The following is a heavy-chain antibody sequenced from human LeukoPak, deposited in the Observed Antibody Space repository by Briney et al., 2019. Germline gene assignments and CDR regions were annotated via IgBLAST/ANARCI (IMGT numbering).Heavy chain of an antibody. Sequence: SETLSLTCTVSGGSISSFYWSWIRQPPGKGLEWIGYIYYSGSTNYNPSLKSRVTISVDTSKNQFSLKLSSVTAADTAVYYCARGNWNYGGNYYYYYMDVWGKGTTVTVSS. D-gene: IGHD1-7*01. V-gene: IGHV4-59*01. J-gene: IGHJ6*03. CDR1: GGSISSFY. CDR2: IYYSGST. CDR3: ARGNWNYGGNYYYYYMDV.